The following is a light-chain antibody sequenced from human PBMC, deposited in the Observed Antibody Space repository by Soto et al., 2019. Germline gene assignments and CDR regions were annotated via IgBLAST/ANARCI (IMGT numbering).Light chain of an antibody. CDR1: TSNIGAGYD. V-gene: IGLV1-40*01. Sequence: QSVLTQPPSESGAPGQRVTISCTGSTSNIGAGYDVHWYQQLPGTAPKLLIYGNTNRPAGVPDRFSGSKSGTSASLAITGLQAEDEADYYCQSYDSSLRGVVFGGGTQLTVL. CDR3: QSYDSSLRGVV. CDR2: GNT. J-gene: IGLJ2*01.